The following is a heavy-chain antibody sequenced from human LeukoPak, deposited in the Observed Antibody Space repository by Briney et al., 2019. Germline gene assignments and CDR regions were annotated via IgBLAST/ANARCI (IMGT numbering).Heavy chain of an antibody. CDR1: GFTLRVNY. CDR2: IWYDGTNK. CDR3: ARDQYYYDSSGYFYDF. V-gene: IGHV3-33*08. J-gene: IGHJ4*02. D-gene: IGHD3-22*01. Sequence: PGGSLRLSCVASGFTLRVNYMTWIRQAPGKGLEWLALIWYDGTNKYYADSVKGRFTISRDNSKNTVYLQMNSLRAEDTAVYYCARDQYYYDSSGYFYDFWGQGTLVTVSS.